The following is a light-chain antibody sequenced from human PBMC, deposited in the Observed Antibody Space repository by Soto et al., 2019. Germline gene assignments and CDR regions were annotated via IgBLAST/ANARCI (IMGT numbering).Light chain of an antibody. Sequence: QSALIQPASVSASPGQSITICCTGTSRDVGSYNYVSWYQLLPGKAPKLIMFEVSNRPSGVPDRFSGSKSGNAASLIISGLQPEDEADYYCSSYSKSSSVLFGGGTKLTVL. J-gene: IGLJ2*01. V-gene: IGLV2-14*01. CDR2: EVS. CDR3: SSYSKSSSVL. CDR1: SRDVGSYNY.